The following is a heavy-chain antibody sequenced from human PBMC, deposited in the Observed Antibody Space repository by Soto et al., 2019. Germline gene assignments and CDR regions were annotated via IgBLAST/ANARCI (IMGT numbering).Heavy chain of an antibody. CDR1: GLSFSSYA. D-gene: IGHD3-9*01. V-gene: IGHV3-23*01. CDR2: ISRSGNST. Sequence: GGSLRLSCAVSGLSFSSYATTWVRQSPGKGLEWVSSISRSGNSTYSADSVRGRFTISRDNSKNTLYLQMNSLRAEDTAVYYCAKDAKILDWLPTSYYFDFWGQGALVTVSS. J-gene: IGHJ4*02. CDR3: AKDAKILDWLPTSYYFDF.